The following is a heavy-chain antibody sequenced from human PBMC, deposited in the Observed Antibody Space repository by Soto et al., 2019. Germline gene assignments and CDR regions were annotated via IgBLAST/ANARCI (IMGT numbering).Heavy chain of an antibody. Sequence: QVQLQESGPGLVKPSQTLPLTCTVSGGSITSGDYYWSWIRQPPGKGLEWIGYIYYIGSTHYNPSLRSRVTISMDTSKNQFSLNLTSVTAADTAVYYCARASWGQSGYYDFWGQGTLVTVSS. CDR1: GGSITSGDYY. CDR2: IYYIGST. CDR3: ARASWGQSGYYDF. V-gene: IGHV4-30-4*01. J-gene: IGHJ4*02. D-gene: IGHD3-22*01.